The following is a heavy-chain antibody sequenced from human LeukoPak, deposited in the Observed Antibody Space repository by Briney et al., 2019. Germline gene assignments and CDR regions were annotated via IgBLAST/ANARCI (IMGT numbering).Heavy chain of an antibody. CDR1: GFTFSSYG. D-gene: IGHD3-10*01. Sequence: GRSLRLFCAASGFTFSSYGMHWVRQAPGKGLEWVAVISYDGSNKYYADSVKGRFTISRDNSKNTLYLQMNSLRAEDTAVYYCAKDLSTWFGELFWGQGTLVTVSS. CDR2: ISYDGSNK. J-gene: IGHJ4*02. CDR3: AKDLSTWFGELF. V-gene: IGHV3-30*18.